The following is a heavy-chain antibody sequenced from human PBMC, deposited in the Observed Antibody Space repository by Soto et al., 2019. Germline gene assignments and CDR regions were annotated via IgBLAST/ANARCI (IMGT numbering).Heavy chain of an antibody. D-gene: IGHD2-15*01. CDR2: IYYSGST. J-gene: IGHJ5*02. CDR3: ARVRYCSGGSCYPRFDP. CDR1: GGSISSGGYY. Sequence: QVQLQESGPGLVKPSQTLSLTCTVSGGSISSGGYYWSWIRQHPGKGLEWIGYIYYSGSTYYNPFLKDQCTMSVDTRKNQFSLKLSSVTAADTAVYYCARVRYCSGGSCYPRFDPWGQGTLVTVSS. V-gene: IGHV4-31*01.